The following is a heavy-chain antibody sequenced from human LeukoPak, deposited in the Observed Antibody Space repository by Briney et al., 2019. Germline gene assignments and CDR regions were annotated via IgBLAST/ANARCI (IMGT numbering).Heavy chain of an antibody. D-gene: IGHD3-10*01. CDR2: ISGSGGST. CDR1: GFTFSSYA. V-gene: IGHV3-23*01. CDR3: PKDQIYGSGSPLFDY. J-gene: IGHJ4*02. Sequence: QAGGSLRLSCAASGFTFSSYAMSWVRQASGKGLEWVSAISGSGGSTYYADSVKGRFTISRDNSKNTLYLQMNSLRAEDTAVYYCPKDQIYGSGSPLFDYWGQGTLVTVSS.